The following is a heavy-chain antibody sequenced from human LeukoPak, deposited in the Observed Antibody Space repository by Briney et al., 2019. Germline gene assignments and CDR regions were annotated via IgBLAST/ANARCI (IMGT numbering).Heavy chain of an antibody. V-gene: IGHV3-23*01. CDR3: AKGSKYYYDSSGYPYYFDY. J-gene: IGHJ4*02. Sequence: GGSLRLSCAASGFTFSSYAMSWVRQAPGKGLEWVSAISGSGGSTYYADSVKGRFTISRDNSKNTLYLQMNSLRAEDTAVYYCAKGSKYYYDSSGYPYYFDYWGQGTLDTVSS. D-gene: IGHD3-22*01. CDR2: ISGSGGST. CDR1: GFTFSSYA.